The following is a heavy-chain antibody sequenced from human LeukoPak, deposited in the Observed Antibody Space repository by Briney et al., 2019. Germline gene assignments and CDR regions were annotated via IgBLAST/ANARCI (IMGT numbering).Heavy chain of an antibody. CDR1: GYTLTELS. CDR2: FDPEDGET. Sequence: ASVKVSCKVSGYTLTELSMHWVRQAPGKGLEWMGGFDPEDGETIYAQKFQGRVTMTTDTSTSTAYMELRSLRSDDTAVYYCARDEWELGTFDYWGQGTLVTVSS. CDR3: ARDEWELGTFDY. V-gene: IGHV1-24*01. J-gene: IGHJ4*02. D-gene: IGHD1-26*01.